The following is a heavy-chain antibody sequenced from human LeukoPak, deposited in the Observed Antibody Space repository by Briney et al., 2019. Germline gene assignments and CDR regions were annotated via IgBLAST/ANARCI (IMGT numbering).Heavy chain of an antibody. D-gene: IGHD3-22*01. CDR3: ARGPIYYDSSGSSLNWFDP. J-gene: IGHJ5*02. CDR1: GYTLTSYD. CDR2: MNPNSGNT. Sequence: ASVKVSCKASGYTLTSYDINWVRQATGQGREWMGWMNPNSGNTGYEQKFQGRVTMTRNTSISTAYMELSSLRSEDTAVYYCARGPIYYDSSGSSLNWFDPWGQGTLVTVSS. V-gene: IGHV1-8*01.